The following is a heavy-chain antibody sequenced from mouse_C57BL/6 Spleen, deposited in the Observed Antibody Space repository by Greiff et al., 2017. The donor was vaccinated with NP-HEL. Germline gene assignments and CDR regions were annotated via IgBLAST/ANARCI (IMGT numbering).Heavy chain of an antibody. Sequence: QVQLQQSGAELVRPGTSVKMSCKASGYTFTNYWIGWAKQRPGHGLEWIGDIYPGGGYTNYNEKFKGKATLTADKSSSTAYMQFSSLTSEDSAIYYCARSSYGYAMDYWGQGTSVTVSS. CDR3: ARSSYGYAMDY. V-gene: IGHV1-63*01. J-gene: IGHJ4*01. CDR1: GYTFTNYW. D-gene: IGHD1-1*01. CDR2: IYPGGGYT.